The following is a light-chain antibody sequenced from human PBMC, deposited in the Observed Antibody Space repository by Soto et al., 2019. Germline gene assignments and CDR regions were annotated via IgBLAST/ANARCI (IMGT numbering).Light chain of an antibody. CDR2: EVS. CDR3: CSYAGSSTLYV. J-gene: IGLJ1*01. Sequence: QSVLTQPASVSGSPGQSITISCTGTSSDVGGHKYVSWYQQHPGKAPKLMIYEVSNRPPGVSNRFSGSKSGNTASLTISGLQAEDEADYYCCSYAGSSTLYVFGTGTKVTVL. V-gene: IGLV2-14*01. CDR1: SSDVGGHKY.